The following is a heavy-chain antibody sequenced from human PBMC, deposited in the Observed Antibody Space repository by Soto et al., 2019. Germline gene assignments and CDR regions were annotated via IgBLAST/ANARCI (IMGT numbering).Heavy chain of an antibody. Sequence: ASVKVSCKASGYTFTSYGISWVRQAPGQGXEWMGWISAYNGNTNYAQKLQGRVTMTTDTSTSTAYMELRSLRSDDTAVYYCARAGIVVVPANRKDNRFDPWGQGTLVTVSS. J-gene: IGHJ5*02. V-gene: IGHV1-18*01. D-gene: IGHD2-2*01. CDR1: GYTFTSYG. CDR3: ARAGIVVVPANRKDNRFDP. CDR2: ISAYNGNT.